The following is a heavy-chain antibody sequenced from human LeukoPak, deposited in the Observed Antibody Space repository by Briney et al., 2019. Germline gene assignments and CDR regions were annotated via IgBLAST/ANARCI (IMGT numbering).Heavy chain of an antibody. CDR2: ITPIFGTA. Sequence: SVKVSCKASGGTFSSYAISWVRQAPGQGLEWMGSITPIFGTANYAQKFQGRVTITADKSTNTAYMELSSLRSEDTAVYYCARDGAGGYCSSTRCYVFDPWGQGTLVTVSS. D-gene: IGHD2-2*01. CDR1: GGTFSSYA. V-gene: IGHV1-69*06. J-gene: IGHJ5*02. CDR3: ARDGAGGYCSSTRCYVFDP.